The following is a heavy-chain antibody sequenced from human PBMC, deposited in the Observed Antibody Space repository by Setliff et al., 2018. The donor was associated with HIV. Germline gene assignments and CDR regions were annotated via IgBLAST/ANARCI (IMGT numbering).Heavy chain of an antibody. Sequence: GESLKISCKGSGYSFTSYWIGWVRQMPGKGLEWMGIIHPGDSDTRYSPSFQGQVTISADKSISTAYLQWSSLKASETAMYYCASGRKKNYDLFTGYYRILGVDFDYWGQGTLVTVSS. CDR2: IHPGDSDT. J-gene: IGHJ4*02. CDR3: ASGRKKNYDLFTGYYRILGVDFDY. CDR1: GYSFTSYW. V-gene: IGHV5-51*01. D-gene: IGHD3-9*01.